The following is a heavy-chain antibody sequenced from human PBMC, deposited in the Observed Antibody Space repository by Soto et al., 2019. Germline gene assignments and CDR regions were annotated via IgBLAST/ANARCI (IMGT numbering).Heavy chain of an antibody. CDR2: ISYDGSNK. V-gene: IGHV3-30-3*01. CDR3: ARAPMVRGVNLSY. CDR1: GFTFSSYA. J-gene: IGHJ4*02. D-gene: IGHD3-10*01. Sequence: ESGGGVVQPGRSLRLSCAASGFTFSSYAMHWVRQAPGKGLEWVAVISYDGSNKYYADSVKGRFTISRDNSKNTLYLQMNSLRAEDTAVYYCARAPMVRGVNLSYWGQGTLVTVSS.